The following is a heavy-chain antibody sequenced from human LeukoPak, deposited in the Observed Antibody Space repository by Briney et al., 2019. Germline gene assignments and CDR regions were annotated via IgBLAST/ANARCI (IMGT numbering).Heavy chain of an antibody. CDR1: GFTFSSYS. V-gene: IGHV3-7*01. D-gene: IGHD4-4*01. J-gene: IGHJ4*02. CDR2: INHDGSVK. Sequence: GGSLRLSCAASGFTFSSYSMNWVRQAPGKGLQWVANINHDGSVKNYVGSVKGRFAISRDNAQNSFYLQMNSLETDDTAVYYCAKDSYSKGDYWGQGTLVTVSS. CDR3: AKDSYSKGDY.